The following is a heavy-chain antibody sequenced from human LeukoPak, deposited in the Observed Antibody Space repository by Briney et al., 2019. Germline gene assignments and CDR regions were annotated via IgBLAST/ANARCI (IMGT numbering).Heavy chain of an antibody. V-gene: IGHV4-4*02. J-gene: IGHJ4*02. CDR3: ARHKVSENSSGYYPTLFDY. Sequence: PSGTLSLTCAVSGGSIINSNWWSWVRQPPGKGLEWIGEIDHSGSTSYNPSLKSRVTISVDTSKNQFSLKLSSVAAADTAVYYCARHKVSENSSGYYPTLFDYWGQGTLVTVSS. CDR2: IDHSGST. D-gene: IGHD3-22*01. CDR1: GGSIINSNW.